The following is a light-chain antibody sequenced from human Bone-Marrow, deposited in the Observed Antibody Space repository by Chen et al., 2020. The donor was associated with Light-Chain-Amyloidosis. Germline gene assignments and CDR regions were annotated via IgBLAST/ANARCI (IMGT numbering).Light chain of an antibody. CDR3: CSYAGSSNWM. J-gene: IGLJ3*02. CDR2: DVT. Sequence: QSALTQPPSVSGSPGQSVTISCTGTSSDVGGYNYVSWYQQHPGKAPKLMIYDVTKRPSGVPDRFSGSKSGNTASLTISGLQAEDEADYPCCSYAGSSNWMFAEGTKLTVL. CDR1: SSDVGGYNY. V-gene: IGLV2-11*01.